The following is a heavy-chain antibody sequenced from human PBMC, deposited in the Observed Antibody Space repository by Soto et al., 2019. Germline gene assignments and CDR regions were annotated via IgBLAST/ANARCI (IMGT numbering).Heavy chain of an antibody. CDR3: AKDRKSGSGWYWDY. Sequence: GGSLRLSCAASGFPFSTYAMSWVRQAPGKGLEWVSGISGSGGSTYYADSVKGRFTISRDNSNNTLYLQMSSLRAEDTAVYYCAKDRKSGSGWYWDYWGQGTLVTVSS. CDR1: GFPFSTYA. J-gene: IGHJ4*02. V-gene: IGHV3-23*01. D-gene: IGHD6-19*01. CDR2: ISGSGGST.